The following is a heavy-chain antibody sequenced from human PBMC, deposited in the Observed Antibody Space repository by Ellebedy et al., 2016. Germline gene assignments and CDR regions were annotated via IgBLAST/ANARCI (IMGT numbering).Heavy chain of an antibody. V-gene: IGHV3-23*01. CDR1: GFTFSTNA. Sequence: GGSLRLXXTTSGFTFSTNAMTWVRRAPGKGLEWVSGISASGGTINYAESVKGRFTISRDNSRNTVYLQMNDLRVEDTTLYYCRHGHYADYWGQGTLVTVSS. CDR3: RHGHYADY. CDR2: ISASGGTI. J-gene: IGHJ4*02. D-gene: IGHD3/OR15-3a*01.